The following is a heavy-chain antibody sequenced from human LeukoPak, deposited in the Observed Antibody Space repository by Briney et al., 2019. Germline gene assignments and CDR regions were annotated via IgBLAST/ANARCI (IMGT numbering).Heavy chain of an antibody. J-gene: IGHJ3*02. CDR2: MNWNGGRR. CDR3: ASEHRPCGGDCPGVGAFDI. Sequence: GGCLRLSCAASGFTFYDYGMRWGGEAAGKGARGGCGMNWNGGRRVYEDCVKGRCTIAREKDKNCLYLQMTSLRAEDTALYYCASEHRPCGGDCPGVGAFDIWGQGTMVTVSS. CDR1: GFTFYDYG. D-gene: IGHD2-21*01. V-gene: IGHV3-20*04.